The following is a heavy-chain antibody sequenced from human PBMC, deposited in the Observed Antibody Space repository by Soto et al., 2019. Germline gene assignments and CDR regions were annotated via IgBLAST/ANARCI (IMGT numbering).Heavy chain of an antibody. CDR3: ARVGRDCSGGSCYFYFDY. CDR1: GGTFSSYT. V-gene: IGHV1-69*02. CDR2: IXPILGIA. J-gene: IGHJ4*02. Sequence: QVQLVQSGAEVKKPGSXVKVSCKASGGTFSSYTISWVRQAPGQGLEWMGRIXPILGIANYAQKFQGRVTITADKSTSTAYMELSSLRSEDTAVYYCARVGRDCSGGSCYFYFDYWGQGTLVTVSS. D-gene: IGHD2-15*01.